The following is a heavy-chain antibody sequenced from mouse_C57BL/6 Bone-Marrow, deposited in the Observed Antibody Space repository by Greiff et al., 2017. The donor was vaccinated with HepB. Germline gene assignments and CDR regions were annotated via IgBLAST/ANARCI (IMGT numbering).Heavy chain of an antibody. CDR3: AREYGNYFDY. J-gene: IGHJ2*01. Sequence: EVQLQESGPGLVKPSQSLSLNCSVTGYSITSGYYWNWIRQFPGNKLEWMGYISYDGSNNYNPSLKNRISITRDTSKNQFFLKLNSVTTEDTATYYCAREYGNYFDYWGQGTTLTVSS. D-gene: IGHD2-1*01. V-gene: IGHV3-6*01. CDR2: ISYDGSN. CDR1: GYSITSGYY.